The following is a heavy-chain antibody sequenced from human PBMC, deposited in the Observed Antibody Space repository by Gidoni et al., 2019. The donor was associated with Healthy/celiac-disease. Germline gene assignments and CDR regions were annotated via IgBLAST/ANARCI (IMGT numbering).Heavy chain of an antibody. CDR3: AKEEKQWLVRKYYFDY. Sequence: EVQLLESGGGLVQPGGSLRLSCEASGFTFSSYAMSWVRQAPGKGLEWVSAISGSGGSTYYADSVKGRFTISRDNSKNTLYLQMNSLRAEDTAVYYCAKEEKQWLVRKYYFDYWGQGTLVTVSS. CDR1: GFTFSSYA. CDR2: ISGSGGST. D-gene: IGHD6-19*01. V-gene: IGHV3-23*01. J-gene: IGHJ4*02.